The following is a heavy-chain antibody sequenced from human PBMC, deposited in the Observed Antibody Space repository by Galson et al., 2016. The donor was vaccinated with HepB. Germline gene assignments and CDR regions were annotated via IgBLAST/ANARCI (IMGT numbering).Heavy chain of an antibody. V-gene: IGHV1-3*01. Sequence: SVKVSCKATGFTFTRFALQWVRQVPGQRLEWMGWINAGNGNTKTSQNFQARLTITRDTSANTVYMELSSLSSEDSAVYYCASDRTTVFTPGVTDYWGQGTLVTVSS. CDR2: INAGNGNT. CDR3: ASDRTTVFTPGVTDY. CDR1: GFTFTRFA. J-gene: IGHJ4*02. D-gene: IGHD4-23*01.